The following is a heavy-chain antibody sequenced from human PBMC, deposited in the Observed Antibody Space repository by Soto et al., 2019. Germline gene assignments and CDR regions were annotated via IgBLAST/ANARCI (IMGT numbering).Heavy chain of an antibody. CDR1: GYTFTSYY. CDR2: INPSGGST. J-gene: IGHJ4*02. D-gene: IGHD2-2*01. CDR3: ARDLAPIVVVPAASYY. Sequence: ASVKVSCKASGYTFTSYYMHWVRQAPGQGLEWMGIINPSGGSTSYAQKFQGRVTMTRDTSTSTVYMELSSLRPEDTAVYYCARDLAPIVVVPAASYYWGQGTLVIVSS. V-gene: IGHV1-46*01.